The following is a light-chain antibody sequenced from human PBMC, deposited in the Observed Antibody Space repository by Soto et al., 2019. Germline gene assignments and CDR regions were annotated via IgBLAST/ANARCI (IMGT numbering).Light chain of an antibody. CDR2: EDN. V-gene: IGLV6-57*01. Sequence: NFMLTQPHSVSESPGKTVTISCTRSSGSIASNYVQWYQQRPGSSPTTVIYEDNQRPSGVPDRFSGSIDRSSNSASLTISGLKTEDEADSYCQSYDSSNQVFGGGTKLTVL. CDR3: QSYDSSNQV. CDR1: SGSIASNY. J-gene: IGLJ3*02.